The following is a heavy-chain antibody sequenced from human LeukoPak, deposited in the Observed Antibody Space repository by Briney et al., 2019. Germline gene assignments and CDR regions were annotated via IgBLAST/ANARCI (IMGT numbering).Heavy chain of an antibody. CDR3: ARAPSMGSFDY. D-gene: IGHD2/OR15-2a*01. Sequence: GGSLRLSCAASGFTFSSYAMSWVRQAPGKGLEWVSAISGSGGSTYYADSVKGRFTISRDNSRNTLYLQMNSLRAEDTAVYHCARAPSMGSFDYWGQGTLVTVSS. V-gene: IGHV3-23*01. J-gene: IGHJ4*02. CDR2: ISGSGGST. CDR1: GFTFSSYA.